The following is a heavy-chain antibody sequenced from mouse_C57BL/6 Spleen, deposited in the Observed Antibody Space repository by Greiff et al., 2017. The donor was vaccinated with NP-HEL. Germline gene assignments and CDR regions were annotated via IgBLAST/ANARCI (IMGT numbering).Heavy chain of an antibody. J-gene: IGHJ1*03. CDR3: ARRLTAAYWYFDV. CDR1: GFTFSDYY. V-gene: IGHV5-12*01. CDR2: ISNGGGST. Sequence: EVMLVESGGGLVQPGGSLKLSCAASGFTFSDYYMYWVRQTPEKRLEWVAYISNGGGSTYYPDTVKGRFTISRDNAKNTLYLQMSRLKSEDTAMYYCARRLTAAYWYFDVWGTGTTVTVSS. D-gene: IGHD4-1*01.